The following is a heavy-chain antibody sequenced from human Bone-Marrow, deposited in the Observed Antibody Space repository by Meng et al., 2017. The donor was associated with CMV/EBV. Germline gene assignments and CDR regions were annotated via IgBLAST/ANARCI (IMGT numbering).Heavy chain of an antibody. CDR2: INSSSSYI. Sequence: ESLKISCAASGFTFSSYSMNWVRQAPGKGLEWVSSINSSSSYIYYTDSVKGRFTISRDNANNSLYLQMNTLRAEETAVYYCARAPEYYDFCSGYYPGRVLYYYYGMDVWGQGTTVTFSS. CDR1: GFTFSSYS. J-gene: IGHJ6*02. D-gene: IGHD3-3*01. CDR3: ARAPEYYDFCSGYYPGRVLYYYYGMDV. V-gene: IGHV3-21*01.